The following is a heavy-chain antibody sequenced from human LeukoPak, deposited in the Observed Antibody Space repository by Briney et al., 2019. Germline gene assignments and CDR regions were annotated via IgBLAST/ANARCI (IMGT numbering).Heavy chain of an antibody. V-gene: IGHV3-48*01. D-gene: IGHD1-26*01. Sequence: PGGSLRLSCAASGFTFSFYSMNWVRQAPGKGLEWVSYISTSSSIIYYADSVKGRFTISRDNAKNSLYLQMNSLRAGDTAVYYCARDRGGSYSHAGYFDLWGRGTLVTVSS. CDR1: GFTFSFYS. J-gene: IGHJ2*01. CDR2: ISTSSSII. CDR3: ARDRGGSYSHAGYFDL.